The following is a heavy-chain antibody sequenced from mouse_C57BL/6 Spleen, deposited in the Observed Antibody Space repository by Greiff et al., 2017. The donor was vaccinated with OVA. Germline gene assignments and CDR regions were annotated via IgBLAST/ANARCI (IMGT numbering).Heavy chain of an antibody. Sequence: EVKLVESGPGLVKPSQSLSLTCSVTGYSITSGYYWNWIRQFPGNKLEWMGYISYDGSNNYNPSLKNRISITRDTSKNQFFLKLNSVTTEDTATYYCARLDSGYFDYWGQGTTLTVSS. CDR1: GYSITSGYY. J-gene: IGHJ2*01. D-gene: IGHD1-3*01. CDR2: ISYDGSN. CDR3: ARLDSGYFDY. V-gene: IGHV3-6*01.